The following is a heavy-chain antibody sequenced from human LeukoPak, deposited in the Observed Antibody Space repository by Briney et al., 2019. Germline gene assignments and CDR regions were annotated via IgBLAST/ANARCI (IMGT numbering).Heavy chain of an antibody. J-gene: IGHJ5*01. CDR1: GGSISSRRYY. V-gene: IGHV4-39*01. D-gene: IGHD3-22*01. CDR3: ARHAHPGEFSESSDYYCFDS. CDR2: IYYSGSS. Sequence: SGTLSLTCTFSGGSISSRRYYWGWIRQPPGKGLEWIGSIYYSGSSYYKPSLRSRLTVVVDTSTNQFSLELTSVTAADTAVYYCARHAHPGEFSESSDYYCFDSWGQGTLVTVSS.